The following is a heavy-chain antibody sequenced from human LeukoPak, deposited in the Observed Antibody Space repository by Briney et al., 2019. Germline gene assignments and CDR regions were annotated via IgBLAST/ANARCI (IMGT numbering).Heavy chain of an antibody. Sequence: RASVKVSCKASGYTFTSYDINWVRQATGQGLEWTGWMNPNSGNTGYAQKFQGRVTITRNTSISTAYMELSSLRSEDTAVYYCARGNSAAVDDYWGQGTLVTVSS. CDR3: ARGNSAAVDDY. D-gene: IGHD6-13*01. V-gene: IGHV1-8*03. CDR2: MNPNSGNT. J-gene: IGHJ4*02. CDR1: GYTFTSYD.